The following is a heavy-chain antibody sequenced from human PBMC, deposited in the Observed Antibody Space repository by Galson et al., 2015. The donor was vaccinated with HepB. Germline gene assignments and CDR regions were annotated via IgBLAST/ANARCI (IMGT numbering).Heavy chain of an antibody. D-gene: IGHD3-9*01. Sequence: SLRLSCAASGFTFSSYAMSWVRQAPGKGLEWVSAVSGSGGSTYYADSVKGRFTISRDNSKNTLYLQMNSLRAEDTAVYYCAKVVLRYFVRYFDYWGQGTLVTVSS. V-gene: IGHV3-23*01. CDR1: GFTFSSYA. CDR2: VSGSGGST. J-gene: IGHJ4*02. CDR3: AKVVLRYFVRYFDY.